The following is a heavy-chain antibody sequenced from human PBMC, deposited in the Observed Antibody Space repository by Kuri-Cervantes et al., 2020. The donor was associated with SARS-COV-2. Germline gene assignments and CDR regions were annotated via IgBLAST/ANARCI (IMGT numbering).Heavy chain of an antibody. CDR2: IIPIFGTA. J-gene: IGHJ6*03. D-gene: IGHD3-22*01. V-gene: IGHV1-69*13. Sequence: SVKVSCKASGGTFSSCAISWVRQAPGQGLEWMGGIIPIFGTANYAQKFQGRVTITADESTSTAYMELSSLRSEDTAVYYCARGGWRRSYDSSGYHYYYMDVWGKGTTVTVSS. CDR1: GGTFSSCA. CDR3: ARGGWRRSYDSSGYHYYYMDV.